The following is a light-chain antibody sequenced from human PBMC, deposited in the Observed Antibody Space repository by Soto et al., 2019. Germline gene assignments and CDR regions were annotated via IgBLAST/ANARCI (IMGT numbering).Light chain of an antibody. V-gene: IGKV3D-15*01. Sequence: EIVMTQSPGTLYLSPGERATLSCRASQSVGSDLAWYQQKPGQAPRLVIYDIFTRATGVPIRISGSGSGTEFTLTIRSLQSEDFAVYYCQQYNSWPLTFGGGTKVDIK. CDR3: QQYNSWPLT. CDR2: DIF. J-gene: IGKJ4*01. CDR1: QSVGSD.